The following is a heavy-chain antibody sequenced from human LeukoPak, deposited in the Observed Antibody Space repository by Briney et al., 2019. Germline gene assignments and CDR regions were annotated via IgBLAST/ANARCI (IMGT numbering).Heavy chain of an antibody. D-gene: IGHD3-22*01. CDR3: ARDDSSGYYPFQH. V-gene: IGHV3-74*01. CDR2: INSDGSST. CDR1: GFTFSSYW. Sequence: RAGGSLRLSCAASGFTFSSYWMSWVRQAPGKGLVWVSRINSDGSSTSYADSVKGRFTISRDNAKNTLYLQMNSLRAEDTAVYYCARDDSSGYYPFQHWGQGTLVTVSS. J-gene: IGHJ1*01.